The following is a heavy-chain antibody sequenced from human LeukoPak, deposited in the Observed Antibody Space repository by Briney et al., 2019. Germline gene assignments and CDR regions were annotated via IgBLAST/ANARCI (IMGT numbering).Heavy chain of an antibody. CDR1: DGSTSSSSYY. Sequence: SETLSLTCTVSDGSTSSSSYYWGWIRQPPGKGLEWIGSISYSGSTYNNPSLKSRVTISVDTSNNQFSLKLSSVTAADTAVYYCARRVAALHAFDIWGQGTMVTVSS. J-gene: IGHJ3*02. CDR2: ISYSGST. V-gene: IGHV4-39*01. D-gene: IGHD6-13*01. CDR3: ARRVAALHAFDI.